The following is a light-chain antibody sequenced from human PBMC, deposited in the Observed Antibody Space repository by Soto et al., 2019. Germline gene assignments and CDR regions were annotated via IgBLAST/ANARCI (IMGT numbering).Light chain of an antibody. J-gene: IGKJ1*01. V-gene: IGKV3-20*01. CDR2: GAS. CDR3: QQYGSSPTVGQGTKVHYGSSPT. CDR1: QSLSSSS. Sequence: EIVLTQSPGTLSLSPGERATLSCRASQSLSSSSLAWYQQKPGQAPRLLIYGASSRATGIPDRFSGSGSGTDFTLTISRLEPEDFAVYYCQQYGSSPTVGQGTKVHYGSSPTFGQGTKVDIK.